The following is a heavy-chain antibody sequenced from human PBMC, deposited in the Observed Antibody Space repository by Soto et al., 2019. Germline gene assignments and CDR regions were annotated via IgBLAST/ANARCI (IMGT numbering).Heavy chain of an antibody. D-gene: IGHD6-19*01. Sequence: PGGSLRLSCEASGFTFSNFAMNWVRQAPGKGLEWVSAISGRGGRTHYADSVQGRFTISRDDSKNTLSLHLNSLRDVDTAVYYCAKDSQWLPRGNLDSWGQGVLVTVSS. V-gene: IGHV3-23*01. J-gene: IGHJ4*02. CDR2: ISGRGGRT. CDR3: AKDSQWLPRGNLDS. CDR1: GFTFSNFA.